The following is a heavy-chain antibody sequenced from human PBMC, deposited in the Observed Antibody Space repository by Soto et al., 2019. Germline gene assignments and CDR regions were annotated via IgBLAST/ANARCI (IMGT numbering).Heavy chain of an antibody. J-gene: IGHJ5*02. CDR2: IYQSGTP. CDR3: ARDLRLAS. Sequence: SETLSLTCTVSGGSISSGGYYWNWIRQYPGKGLEWIAYIYQSGTPYYNPSLKSRATISIDRSKNQFSLMLDSVTAADTAVYYCARDLRLASSGPGTLVTVSS. CDR1: GGSISSGGYY. D-gene: IGHD3-9*01. V-gene: IGHV4-31*03.